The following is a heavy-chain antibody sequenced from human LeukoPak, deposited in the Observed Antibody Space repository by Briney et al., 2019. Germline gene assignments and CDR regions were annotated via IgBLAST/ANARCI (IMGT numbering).Heavy chain of an antibody. CDR1: GFTFSSYW. CDR2: IKQDGSEK. Sequence: PGGSLRLSCAASGFTFSSYWMSWVRQAPGKGLELVANIKQDGSEKYYVDSVKGRFTTSRDNAKNSLYLQMNSLRAEDTAVYYCARGHESGGYYRWGQGTLVTVSS. V-gene: IGHV3-7*01. J-gene: IGHJ5*02. D-gene: IGHD3-22*01. CDR3: ARGHESGGYYR.